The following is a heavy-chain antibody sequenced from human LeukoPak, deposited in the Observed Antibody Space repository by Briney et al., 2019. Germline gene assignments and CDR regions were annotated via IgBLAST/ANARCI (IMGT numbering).Heavy chain of an antibody. CDR2: INWNGGST. Sequence: GGSLRLSCVASGFTFDDCGMSWVRQAPGKGLEWVSGINWNGGSTGYADSVKGRFTISRDNAKNSLYLQMNSLRAEDTALYYCARGYCSSTSCYTWFHDAFDIWGQGTMVTFSS. J-gene: IGHJ3*02. D-gene: IGHD2-2*02. CDR3: ARGYCSSTSCYTWFHDAFDI. V-gene: IGHV3-20*04. CDR1: GFTFDDCG.